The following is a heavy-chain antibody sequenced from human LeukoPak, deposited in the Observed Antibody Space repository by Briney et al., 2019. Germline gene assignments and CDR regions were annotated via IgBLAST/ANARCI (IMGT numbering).Heavy chain of an antibody. CDR1: GFTFSTYA. CDR2: LSGGAAGT. D-gene: IGHD2-2*03. V-gene: IGHV3-23*01. J-gene: IGHJ4*02. Sequence: GGSLRLSCAASGFTFSTYAMSWDRQAPGKGLEWVSTLSGGAAGTHYADSVKGRFTISRDSSKGVLYLQMNSLRAEDTAIYFCAKGHGYASPSYFDYWGQGTLVTVSS. CDR3: AKGHGYASPSYFDY.